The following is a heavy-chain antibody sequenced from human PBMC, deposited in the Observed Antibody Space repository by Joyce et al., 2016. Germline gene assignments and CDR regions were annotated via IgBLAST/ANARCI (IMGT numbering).Heavy chain of an antibody. CDR3: ARDRNEGYCTSARCYYYYYYGMDV. D-gene: IGHD2-2*01. CDR2: ISYSGTA. CDR1: GGSINTYY. J-gene: IGHJ6*02. V-gene: IGHV4-59*01. Sequence: QVQLQESGPGLVKPSETLSLTCTVSGGSINTYYWSWIRQPPGKGLEWIGYISYSGTANYAPSLKSRVTISVDTAKNQISLKVTSVTAADTAVYYCARDRNEGYCTSARCYYYYYYGMDVWGQGTTVTVSS.